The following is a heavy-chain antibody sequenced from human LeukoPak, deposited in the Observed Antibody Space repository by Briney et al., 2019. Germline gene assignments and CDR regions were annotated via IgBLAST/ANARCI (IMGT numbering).Heavy chain of an antibody. V-gene: IGHV4-4*07. J-gene: IGHJ3*02. D-gene: IGHD2-15*01. CDR3: ARGRYCSADICSGGDAFDI. CDR2: IYTRGNT. Sequence: SETLSLTCIVSGGSINNYYWSWIRQPAGKGLEWIGRIYTRGNTNYNPSLKSRVTMSVDTSKYQFSLKLSSVTAADTAVYYCARGRYCSADICSGGDAFDIWGQGTMVSVSS. CDR1: GGSINNYY.